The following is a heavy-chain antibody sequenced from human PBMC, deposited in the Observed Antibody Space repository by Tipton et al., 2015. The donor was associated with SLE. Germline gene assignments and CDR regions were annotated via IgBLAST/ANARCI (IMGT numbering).Heavy chain of an antibody. J-gene: IGHJ5*02. CDR1: GFTFSNYN. D-gene: IGHD6-19*01. CDR3: AKDHGQWLALGS. V-gene: IGHV3-33*06. Sequence: RSLRLSCAASGFTFSNYNMHWVRQAPGKGLEWVAFTWNQGDDEFYADSVKGRSTISRDNSRNTLYLQMNRLTRDDTAVYFCAKDHGQWLALGSWGQGTLVTVSS. CDR2: TWNQGDDE.